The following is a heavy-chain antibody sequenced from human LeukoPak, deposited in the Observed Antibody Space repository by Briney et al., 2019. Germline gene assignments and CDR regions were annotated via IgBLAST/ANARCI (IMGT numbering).Heavy chain of an antibody. J-gene: IGHJ4*02. V-gene: IGHV5-51*01. Sequence: KSGESLKISCKGSGYTFTTYWIGWVRQMPGKGLECLGVIYPGDSDTRYSPSFQGQVTISADKSISTAYLQWSSLKASDTAMYYCARLEFVVVKSFDYWGQGTLVTVSS. CDR1: GYTFTTYW. CDR3: ARLEFVVVKSFDY. CDR2: IYPGDSDT. D-gene: IGHD2-21*01.